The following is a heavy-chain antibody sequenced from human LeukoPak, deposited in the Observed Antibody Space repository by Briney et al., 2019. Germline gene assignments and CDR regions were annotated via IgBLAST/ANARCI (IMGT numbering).Heavy chain of an antibody. J-gene: IGHJ4*02. CDR3: AKARYYDSSGYRFFDY. D-gene: IGHD3-22*01. CDR2: FSGSGGST. V-gene: IGHV3-23*01. Sequence: PGGSLRLSCAASGFTFSSYAMSWVRQAPGKGLEWVSAFSGSGGSTYYADSVKGRFTISRDNSKNTLYLQMNSLRAEDTAVYYRAKARYYDSSGYRFFDYWGQGTLVTVSS. CDR1: GFTFSSYA.